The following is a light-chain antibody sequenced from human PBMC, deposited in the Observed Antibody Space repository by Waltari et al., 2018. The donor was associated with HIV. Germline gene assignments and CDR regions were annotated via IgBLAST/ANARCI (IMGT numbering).Light chain of an antibody. CDR3: QQTLRSPQT. J-gene: IGKJ5*01. Sequence: DVQMTQSPSSLSASVGDTVTITCRARRSIDNYLNCYQQTPGKAPRLLIFGATRLQSWVPFRFRGSGSGSDFTLTVISLQPEDFATYYCQQTLRSPQTFGQGTRLDIK. CDR2: GAT. CDR1: RSIDNY. V-gene: IGKV1-39*01.